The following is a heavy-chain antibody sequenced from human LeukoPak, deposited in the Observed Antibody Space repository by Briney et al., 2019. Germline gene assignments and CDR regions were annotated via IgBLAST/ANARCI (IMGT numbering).Heavy chain of an antibody. J-gene: IGHJ4*02. CDR2: IYYSGST. V-gene: IGHV4-59*08. D-gene: IGHD3-22*01. Sequence: PSETLSLTCTVSGGSISSYYWSWVRQPPGKGLEWIGYIYYSGSTNYNPSLKSRVTISVDTSKNQFSLMPTSVTAADTAVYYCARHFPYYDSSGYPDYWGQGTLVTVSS. CDR3: ARHFPYYDSSGYPDY. CDR1: GGSISSYY.